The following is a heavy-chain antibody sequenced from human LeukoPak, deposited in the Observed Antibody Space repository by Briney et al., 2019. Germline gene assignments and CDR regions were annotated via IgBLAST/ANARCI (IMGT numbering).Heavy chain of an antibody. CDR2: ICPDGTVT. V-gene: IGHV3-74*01. CDR1: GFTFSTYC. Sequence: GGSLRLSCAASGFTFSTYCMHWVRQAPGKGPMWVSRICPDGTVTNYADSVKAGFIISRDNARNTVYLQMNSLRVEDTAVYYCVRDFRSADYWGQGTLVTVSS. J-gene: IGHJ4*02. CDR3: VRDFRSADY.